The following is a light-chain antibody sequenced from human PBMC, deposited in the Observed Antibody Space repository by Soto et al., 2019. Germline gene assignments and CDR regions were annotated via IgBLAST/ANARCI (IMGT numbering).Light chain of an antibody. V-gene: IGKV3-20*01. CDR1: QSFTYTY. J-gene: IGKJ2*01. CDR2: VVS. CDR3: HQYESIPFT. Sequence: IVLPQSPVTLSSSPGERATLACRASQSFTYTYVAWYQQKPGRSPRLLVYVVSARAAGISDRFSGSGSGTDFTLTITRLEPEDSAIYYCHQYESIPFTFGKGNKLEIK.